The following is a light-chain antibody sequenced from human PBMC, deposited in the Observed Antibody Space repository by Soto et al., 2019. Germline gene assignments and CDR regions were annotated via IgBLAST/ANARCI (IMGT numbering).Light chain of an antibody. Sequence: DIQMTQSPSTLSGSVGDRVTITCRASQTISSWLAWYQQKPVKAPKLLIYKASTLKSGVPSRFSGSGSGTEFTLTISSLQPDDFATYYRQHYNSYSEAFGQGTKVDIK. V-gene: IGKV1-5*03. CDR2: KAS. CDR3: QHYNSYSEA. CDR1: QTISSW. J-gene: IGKJ1*01.